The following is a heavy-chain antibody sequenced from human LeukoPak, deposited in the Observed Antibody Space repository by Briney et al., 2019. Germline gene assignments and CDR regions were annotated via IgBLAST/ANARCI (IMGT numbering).Heavy chain of an antibody. D-gene: IGHD3-10*01. J-gene: IGHJ3*02. CDR2: IFYSGST. V-gene: IGHV4-34*12. CDR1: GGSFSGYY. Sequence: PSETLSLTCAVYGGSFSGYYWSWIRQSPGKGLEWIGNIFYSGSTYYSPSLKSRVTISLDTSRNQFSLKLNSVTAADTAVYYCAKSNGYGLVDIWGQGTMVTVSS. CDR3: AKSNGYGLVDI.